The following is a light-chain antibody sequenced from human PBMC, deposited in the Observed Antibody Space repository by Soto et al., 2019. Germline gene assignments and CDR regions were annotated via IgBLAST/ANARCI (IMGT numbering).Light chain of an antibody. Sequence: QSALTQPASVSGSPGQSITISCTGTSSDVGSYNLVSWYQHHPGKAPKLMIYEGSKRPSGVSNRFSGCKSGNTASLTISGLQAEDEADYYCCSYAGSSTYVFGTGTKLNVL. CDR1: SSDVGSYNL. CDR3: CSYAGSSTYV. V-gene: IGLV2-23*01. CDR2: EGS. J-gene: IGLJ1*01.